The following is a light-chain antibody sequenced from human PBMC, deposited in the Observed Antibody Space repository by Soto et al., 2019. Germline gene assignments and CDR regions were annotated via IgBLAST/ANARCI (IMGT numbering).Light chain of an antibody. CDR2: EGS. CDR3: CSYTTSNTRQIV. V-gene: IGLV2-14*02. J-gene: IGLJ1*01. Sequence: SALTQPASVSWSPGQSITISCTGTSNDVGSYNLVSWYQHHPGKAPKLMIFEGSKRPSGVSNRFSGSKSGNTASLTISGLQPEDEADYYCCSYTTSNTRQIVFGTGTKVTVL. CDR1: SNDVGSYNL.